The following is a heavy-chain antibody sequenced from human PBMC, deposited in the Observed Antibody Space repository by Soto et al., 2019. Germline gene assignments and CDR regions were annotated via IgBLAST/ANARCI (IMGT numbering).Heavy chain of an antibody. CDR3: ASLTLLDCSGGSCHSGGMDV. V-gene: IGHV4-39*01. J-gene: IGHJ6*02. CDR2: IYYSGST. D-gene: IGHD2-15*01. Sequence: SETLSLTCTVSGGSISSSSYYWGWIRQPPGKGLEWIGSIYYSGSTYYNPSLKSRVTISVDTSKNQFSLKLSSVTAADTAVYYCASLTLLDCSGGSCHSGGMDVWGQGTTVTVSS. CDR1: GGSISSSSYY.